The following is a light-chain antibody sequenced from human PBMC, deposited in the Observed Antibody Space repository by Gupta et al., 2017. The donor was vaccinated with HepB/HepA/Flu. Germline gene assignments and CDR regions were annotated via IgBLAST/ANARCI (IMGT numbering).Light chain of an antibody. CDR2: THN. Sequence: QSVLTQPPSASGTPGQRVTISCSGGSSNIGSNPVNWYQQLPGTAPKLLIYTHNQRPSGVPDRVSGSKSGTSASLAISGLQSDDEAEYYCAAWDDSLNSVLFGGGTKLTVL. CDR3: AAWDDSLNSVL. V-gene: IGLV1-44*01. CDR1: SSNIGSNP. J-gene: IGLJ2*01.